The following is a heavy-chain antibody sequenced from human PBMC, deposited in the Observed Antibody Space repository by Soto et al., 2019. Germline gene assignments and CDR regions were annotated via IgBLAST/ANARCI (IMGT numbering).Heavy chain of an antibody. CDR2: ISYDGSNK. J-gene: IGHJ6*02. D-gene: IGHD1-26*01. CDR1: GFTFSSYA. V-gene: IGHV3-30-3*01. Sequence: GGSLRLSCAASGFTFSSYAMHWVRQAPGKGLEWVAVISYDGSNKYYADSVKGRFTISRDNSKNTLYLQMNSLRAEDTAVYYCAREREWELRGRLWDYYYGMDVWGQGTTVTVSS. CDR3: AREREWELRGRLWDYYYGMDV.